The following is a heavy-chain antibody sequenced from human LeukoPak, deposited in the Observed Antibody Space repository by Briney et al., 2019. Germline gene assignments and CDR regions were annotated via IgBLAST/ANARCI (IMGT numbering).Heavy chain of an antibody. CDR3: ARGSTVFWL. D-gene: IGHD3-3*01. V-gene: IGHV1-24*01. CDR2: FDPEDGET. CDR1: GYTLTELS. Sequence: ASVKVSCKVSGYTLTELSMYWVRQAPGKGLEWMGGFDPEDGETIYAQKLQGRVTMTTDTSTSTAYMELRSLRSDDTAVYYCARGSTVFWLWGQGTLVTVSS. J-gene: IGHJ4*02.